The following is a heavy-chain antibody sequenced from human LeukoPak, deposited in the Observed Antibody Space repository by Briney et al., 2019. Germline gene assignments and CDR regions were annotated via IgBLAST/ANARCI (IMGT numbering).Heavy chain of an antibody. CDR1: GFTFDTYS. J-gene: IGHJ4*02. V-gene: IGHV3-48*01. CDR2: ISAASHGI. D-gene: IGHD4-17*01. CDR3: ARGLYGDGGY. Sequence: GGSLRLSCAASGFTFDTYSMTWVRQAPGKGLEWISHISAASHGIYYAASVKGRFTISRDNAKNSVFLQMTSLRPDDTAVYYCARGLYGDGGYWGQGTLVTVSS.